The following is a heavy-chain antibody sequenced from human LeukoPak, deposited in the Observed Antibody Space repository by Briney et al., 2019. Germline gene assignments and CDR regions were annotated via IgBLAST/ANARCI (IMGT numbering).Heavy chain of an antibody. Sequence: GGSLRLSCAASGFTFSSYWMSWVRQAPGKGPEWVAHIKQDASQEDHVDSVKGRFTISRDNAENSLYLQMNSLRVEDTAVYYCAARSSGNPYFWGQGTLVTVSS. D-gene: IGHD1-26*01. CDR3: AARSSGNPYF. V-gene: IGHV3-7*03. CDR2: IKQDASQE. J-gene: IGHJ4*02. CDR1: GFTFSSYW.